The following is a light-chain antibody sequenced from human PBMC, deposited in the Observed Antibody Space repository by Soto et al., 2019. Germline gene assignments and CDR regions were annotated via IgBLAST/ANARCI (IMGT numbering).Light chain of an antibody. CDR1: QSISSY. V-gene: IGKV1-39*01. Sequence: DIQMTQSPSSLSASVGDRVTITCRASQSISSYLNWYQHKPGKAPKLLIYAASSLQTGVPSRFSGSRSGTDFALTISSLQREDFPTYYCQQTDTFPRTFGQGTKVDIK. J-gene: IGKJ1*01. CDR2: AAS. CDR3: QQTDTFPRT.